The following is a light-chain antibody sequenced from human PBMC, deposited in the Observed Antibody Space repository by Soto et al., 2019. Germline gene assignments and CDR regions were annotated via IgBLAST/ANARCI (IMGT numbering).Light chain of an antibody. CDR1: QSVSSTY. CDR3: QQYGGSPRT. Sequence: EIVLTQSPGTLFLSPGERATLSCRASQSVSSTYLAWYQQRPGQAPRLLVYGVSNRATGIPERFSGSGSGTDFTLTISRLEPEDFAVYYCQQYGGSPRTFGQGTKVDIK. V-gene: IGKV3-20*01. J-gene: IGKJ1*01. CDR2: GVS.